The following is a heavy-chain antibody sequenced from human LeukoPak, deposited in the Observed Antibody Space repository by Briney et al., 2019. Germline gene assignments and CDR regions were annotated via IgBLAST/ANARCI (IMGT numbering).Heavy chain of an antibody. CDR1: GGSISSSSYY. CDR2: IYYSGST. CDR3: ARIKGYSYGHDAFEI. D-gene: IGHD5-18*01. Sequence: PSETLSLTCTVSGGSISSSSYYWGWIRQPPGKGLEWIGSIYYSGSTYYNPSLKSRVTISVDTSKNQFSLKLSSVTAADTAVYYCARIKGYSYGHDAFEIWGQGTMVTVSS. V-gene: IGHV4-39*01. J-gene: IGHJ3*02.